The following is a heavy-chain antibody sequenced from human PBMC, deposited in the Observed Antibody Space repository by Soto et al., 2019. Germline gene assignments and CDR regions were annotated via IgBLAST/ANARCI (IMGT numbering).Heavy chain of an antibody. CDR1: GYTFTDYY. D-gene: IGHD3-9*01. J-gene: IGHJ4*02. Sequence: GASVKVSCKASGYTFTDYYMHWVRQAPGQGLEWMGWINPNSGGTNYAQKFQGRVTMTRDTSISTAFMELSRLTSDDTAVYYCARALTDWLLPDYWGQGTPVTVS. V-gene: IGHV1-2*02. CDR2: INPNSGGT. CDR3: ARALTDWLLPDY.